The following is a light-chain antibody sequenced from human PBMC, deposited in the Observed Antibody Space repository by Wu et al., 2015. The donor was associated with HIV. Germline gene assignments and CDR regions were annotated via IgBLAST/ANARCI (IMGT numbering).Light chain of an antibody. Sequence: DIQMTQSPSSLPASVGDRVTITCRASQNIRSDLNWYQQRPGKAPKLLIFKASTLNSGVPSRFSGSGSGTEFTLTISSLQPEDFAVYYCQQFDNYSYTFGPGDQGGGQT. CDR3: QQFDNYSYT. V-gene: IGKV1-5*03. CDR1: QNIRSD. J-gene: IGKJ2*01. CDR2: KAS.